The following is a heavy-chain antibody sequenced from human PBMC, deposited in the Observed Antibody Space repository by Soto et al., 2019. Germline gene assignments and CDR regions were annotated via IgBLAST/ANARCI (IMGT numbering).Heavy chain of an antibody. V-gene: IGHV4-4*02. CDR3: ASRHSSPSFDY. Sequence: TLSLTCAVSGGSISSSNWWSWVRQPPGKGLEWIGESYHSGSTYYNPSLKSRVTISVDTSKNQFSLKLNSVTAADTAVYYCASRHSSPSFDYWGPGTLVTLAS. D-gene: IGHD6-13*01. J-gene: IGHJ4*02. CDR2: SYHSGST. CDR1: GGSISSSNW.